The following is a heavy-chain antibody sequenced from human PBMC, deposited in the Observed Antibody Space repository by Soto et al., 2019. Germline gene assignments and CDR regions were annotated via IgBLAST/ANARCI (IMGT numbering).Heavy chain of an antibody. J-gene: IGHJ6*02. CDR3: ARDHYDILTGYYGPRARIYYCMDF. D-gene: IGHD3-9*01. Sequence: GASVKVSCKASGGTFSSYAISWVRQAPGQGLEWMGGITPIFGTANYAQKFQGRVTITADESTSTAYMELSSLRSEDTAVYYCARDHYDILTGYYGPRARIYYCMDFCGQGTTVTVSS. CDR2: ITPIFGTA. V-gene: IGHV1-69*13. CDR1: GGTFSSYA.